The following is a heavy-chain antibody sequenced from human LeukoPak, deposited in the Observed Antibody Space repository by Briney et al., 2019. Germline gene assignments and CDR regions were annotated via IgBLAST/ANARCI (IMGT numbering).Heavy chain of an antibody. CDR1: GFTFSSYG. V-gene: IGHV3-30*04. Sequence: GRSLRLSCAASGFTFSSYGMHWVRQAPGKGLEWVAVISYDGSNKYYADSVKGRFTISRDNSKNTLYLQMNSLRAEDTAVYYCARGESIVGDPDAFDIWGQGTMVTVSS. J-gene: IGHJ3*02. CDR3: ARGESIVGDPDAFDI. D-gene: IGHD3-22*01. CDR2: ISYDGSNK.